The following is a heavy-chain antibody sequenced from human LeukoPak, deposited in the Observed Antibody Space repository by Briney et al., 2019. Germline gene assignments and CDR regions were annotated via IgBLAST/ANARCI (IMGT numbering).Heavy chain of an antibody. CDR2: IKSKTDGGAT. D-gene: IGHD6-6*01. Sequence: GGSLRLSCAASGFTVNNAWMNWVRQAPGKGLEWVGRIKSKTDGGATDYAAPVKGRFTISRDDSKNTVYLQMNSPKIEDTAVYYCTALVQGYWGQGTLVTVSS. CDR1: GFTVNNAW. V-gene: IGHV3-15*07. CDR3: TALVQGY. J-gene: IGHJ4*02.